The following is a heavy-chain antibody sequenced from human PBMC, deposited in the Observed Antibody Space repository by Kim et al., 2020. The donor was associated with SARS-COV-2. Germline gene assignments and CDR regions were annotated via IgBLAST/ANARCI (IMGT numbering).Heavy chain of an antibody. CDR2: ISYDGSNK. Sequence: GSLRLSCAASGFTFSSYAMHWVRQAPGKGLEWVAVISYDGSNKNYADSVKGRFTISRDNSKNTLYLQMNSLRAEDTAVYYCARDRVTGYSSGWSYYYYGMDVWGQGTTVTVSS. V-gene: IGHV3-30-3*01. J-gene: IGHJ6*02. D-gene: IGHD6-19*01. CDR1: GFTFSSYA. CDR3: ARDRVTGYSSGWSYYYYGMDV.